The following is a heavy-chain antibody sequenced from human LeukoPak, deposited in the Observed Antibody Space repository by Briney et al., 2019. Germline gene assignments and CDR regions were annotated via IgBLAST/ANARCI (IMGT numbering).Heavy chain of an antibody. CDR2: ITGSGGST. D-gene: IGHD2-2*01. CDR3: AKFPSRTRVDY. V-gene: IGHV3-23*01. J-gene: IGHJ4*02. CDR1: GFTFSSYA. Sequence: HPGGSLRLSCAASGFTFSSYAMSWVRQAPGKGLEWVSSITGSGGSTYYADSVKGRFTISRDNSKNTLYLQMNSLRAEDTAVYYCAKFPSRTRVDYWGQGTLVTASS.